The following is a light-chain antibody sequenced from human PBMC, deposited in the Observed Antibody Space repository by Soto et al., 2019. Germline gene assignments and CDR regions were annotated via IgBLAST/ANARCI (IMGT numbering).Light chain of an antibody. J-gene: IGKJ2*01. CDR1: QSISSW. CDR2: KAS. CDR3: QQYNSYSPYT. Sequence: DIQMTQSPSTLSASVGDRVTITCRASQSISSWLAWYQQKPGKAPNLLIYKASSLESGVPSRFSGSGSGTEFTITISSLQPDDFATYYCQQYNSYSPYTFGQGTKLEIK. V-gene: IGKV1-5*03.